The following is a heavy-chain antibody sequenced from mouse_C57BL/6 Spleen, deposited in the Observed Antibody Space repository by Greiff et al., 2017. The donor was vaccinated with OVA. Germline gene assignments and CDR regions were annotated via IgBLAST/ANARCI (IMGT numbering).Heavy chain of an antibody. J-gene: IGHJ3*01. Sequence: GQLQQSGAELVRPGTSVKVSCKASGYAFTNYLIEWVKQRPGQGLEWIGVINPGSGGNNYNEKFKGKATLTADKASSTAYMQLSSLTSEDSAVYFCHYYGSSFAYWGQGTLVTVSA. CDR2: INPGSGGN. D-gene: IGHD1-1*01. CDR3: HYYGSSFAY. V-gene: IGHV1-54*01. CDR1: GYAFTNYL.